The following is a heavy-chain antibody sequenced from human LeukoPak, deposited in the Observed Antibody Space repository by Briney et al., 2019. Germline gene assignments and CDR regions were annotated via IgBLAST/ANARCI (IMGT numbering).Heavy chain of an antibody. CDR1: GGSISNYY. D-gene: IGHD5-12*01. Sequence: SETLSLTCTVSGGSISNYYWSWIRQPAGKGLEWIGRVYTSGSTNYNPPLKSRGTMSVDTSKNQCSLKLSSVTAADTAVYYCARGHSGYEDYWGQGTLVSVSS. CDR2: VYTSGST. CDR3: ARGHSGYEDY. V-gene: IGHV4-4*07. J-gene: IGHJ4*02.